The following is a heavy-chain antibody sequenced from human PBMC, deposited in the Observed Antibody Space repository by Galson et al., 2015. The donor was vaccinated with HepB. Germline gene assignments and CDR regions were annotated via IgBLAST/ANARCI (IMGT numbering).Heavy chain of an antibody. CDR3: ARVESSGWYTNLGYMDV. D-gene: IGHD6-19*01. Sequence: SVKVSCKASGYTFTGYYMHWVRQAPGQGLEWMGWINPNSGGTNYAQKFQGRVTMTRDTSISTAYMELSRLRSDDTAVYYCARVESSGWYTNLGYMDVWGKGTTVTVSS. V-gene: IGHV1-2*02. CDR1: GYTFTGYY. J-gene: IGHJ6*03. CDR2: INPNSGGT.